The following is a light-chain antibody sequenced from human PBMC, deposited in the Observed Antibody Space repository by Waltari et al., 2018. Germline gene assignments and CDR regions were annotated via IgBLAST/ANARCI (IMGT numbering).Light chain of an antibody. V-gene: IGKV4-1*01. CDR3: QQYYSTPLT. CDR2: WAS. Sequence: DIVMTQSPDSLAVSLGERATINCKSRQSVLYSSNNKNYLAWYQQQPGQPPKLLIYWASTRESGVPDRFSGSGSGTDFTLTISSLQAEDVAVYYCQQYYSTPLTFGQGTKVEIK. J-gene: IGKJ1*01. CDR1: QSVLYSSNNKNY.